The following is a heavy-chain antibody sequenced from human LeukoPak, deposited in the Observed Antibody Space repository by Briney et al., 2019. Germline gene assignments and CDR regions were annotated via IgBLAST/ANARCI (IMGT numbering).Heavy chain of an antibody. V-gene: IGHV3-23*01. CDR1: RFTFTNYA. D-gene: IGHD4-23*01. CDR3: AKDVETKVVTDYFDY. CDR2: ISGGGGST. Sequence: PGGSLRLSCAASRFTFTNYAMSWVRQAPGKGLEWVSAISGGGGSTYYADSVAGRFTISRDNSKNTLYLQMNSLRAEDTAVYYCAKDVETKVVTDYFDYWGQGTLVTVSS. J-gene: IGHJ4*02.